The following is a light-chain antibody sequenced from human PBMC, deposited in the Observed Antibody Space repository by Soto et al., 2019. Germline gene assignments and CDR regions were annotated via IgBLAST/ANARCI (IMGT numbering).Light chain of an antibody. CDR3: QQTYSTPRT. J-gene: IGKJ1*01. V-gene: IGKV1-39*01. Sequence: DIQMTQSPSSLSASVGDRVTITCRASRSINTYVNWYQQRPGKAPELLIYSASNLHTGVPSRFSGSGSGTDFTFTINNLLPEDFAIYYCQQTYSTPRTFGQGTKWISN. CDR1: RSINTY. CDR2: SAS.